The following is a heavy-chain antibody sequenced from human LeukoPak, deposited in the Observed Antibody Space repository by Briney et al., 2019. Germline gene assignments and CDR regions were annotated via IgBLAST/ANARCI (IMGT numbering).Heavy chain of an antibody. D-gene: IGHD3-22*01. CDR1: GFMFSNNA. J-gene: IGHJ4*02. Sequence: GGSLRLSCAASGFMFSNNALSWVRQAPGKGLEWVSGISTRGGGIYYAESVKGRFTISRDNSKNTLYLQMNSLRAEDTAVYYCARDKYDSSGYYYVGFDYWGQGTLVSVSS. V-gene: IGHV3-23*01. CDR2: ISTRGGGI. CDR3: ARDKYDSSGYYYVGFDY.